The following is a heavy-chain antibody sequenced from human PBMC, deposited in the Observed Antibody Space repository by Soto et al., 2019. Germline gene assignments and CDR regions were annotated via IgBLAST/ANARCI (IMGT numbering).Heavy chain of an antibody. CDR2: IYPGDSDT. Sequence: GESLKISCKGSGYSFTSYWIGWVRQMPGKGLEWMGIIYPGDSDTRYSPSFQGQVTISADKSISTAYLQWSSLKASDTAMYYCARQGGSLASYYYGMDVWGQGTTVTVSS. CDR1: GYSFTSYW. CDR3: ARQGGSLASYYYGMDV. V-gene: IGHV5-51*01. J-gene: IGHJ6*02. D-gene: IGHD3-16*01.